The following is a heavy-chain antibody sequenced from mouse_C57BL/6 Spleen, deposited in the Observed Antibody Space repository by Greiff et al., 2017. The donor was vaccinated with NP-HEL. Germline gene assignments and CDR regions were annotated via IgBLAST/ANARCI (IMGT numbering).Heavy chain of an antibody. V-gene: IGHV1-52*01. CDR2: IDPSDSET. CDR3: ARPFSDYYGSSLDY. D-gene: IGHD1-1*01. J-gene: IGHJ2*01. Sequence: QVQLQQPGAELVRPGSSVKLSCKASGYTFTSYWMHWVKQRPIQGLEWIGNIDPSDSETHYNQKFKDKATLTVDKSSSTAYMQLSSLTSEDSAVYYRARPFSDYYGSSLDYWGQGTTLTVSS. CDR1: GYTFTSYW.